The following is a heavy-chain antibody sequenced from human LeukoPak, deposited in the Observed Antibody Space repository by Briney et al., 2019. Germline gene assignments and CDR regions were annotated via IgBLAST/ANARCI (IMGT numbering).Heavy chain of an antibody. CDR1: GGSISSSSYY. D-gene: IGHD3-10*01. CDR2: VYYSGSP. CDR3: ARVYYYGSGSYPYYFDY. J-gene: IGHJ4*02. Sequence: PSETLSLTCSVSGGSISSSSYYWGWIRQPPGKGLEWIGSVYYSGSPYYNPSLKSRVTISVDASKNQFSLNLSSVTAADTAVYYCARVYYYGSGSYPYYFDYWGQGTLVTVSS. V-gene: IGHV4-39*07.